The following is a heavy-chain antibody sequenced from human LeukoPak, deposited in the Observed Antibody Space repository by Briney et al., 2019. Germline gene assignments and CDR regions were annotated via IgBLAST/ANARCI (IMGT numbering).Heavy chain of an antibody. J-gene: IGHJ4*02. CDR2: IYRGGST. CDR3: ARALYFDWLLSFDY. CDR1: GFTFSSNY. Sequence: PGGSLRLSCAASGFTFSSNYMSWVGQAPGKGVEGVSVIYRGGSTYYTDSVKGGFTISRHNSKKTLDLQMNTLRAEDTAVYYCARALYFDWLLSFDYWGQGTLVTVSS. V-gene: IGHV3-53*04. D-gene: IGHD3-9*01.